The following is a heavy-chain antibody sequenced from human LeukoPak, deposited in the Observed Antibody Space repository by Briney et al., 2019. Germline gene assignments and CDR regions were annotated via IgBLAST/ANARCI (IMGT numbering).Heavy chain of an antibody. D-gene: IGHD4-17*01. CDR3: AKDLTYGDGRWEFDS. Sequence: GGSLRLSCAASGFTFSNFAMAWVRQTPGKLLEWFSGIVLGGGTKYYADSVRGGFTISRDNSRDTLYLQMNSLRADDTAVYFCAKDLTYGDGRWEFDSWGQGTLVTVA. CDR1: GFTFSNFA. V-gene: IGHV3-23*01. J-gene: IGHJ5*01. CDR2: IVLGGGTK.